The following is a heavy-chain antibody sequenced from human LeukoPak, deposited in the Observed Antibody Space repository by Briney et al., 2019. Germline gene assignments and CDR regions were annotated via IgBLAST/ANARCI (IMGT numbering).Heavy chain of an antibody. V-gene: IGHV3-23*01. CDR1: GFAFNTYS. J-gene: IGHJ4*02. CDR3: AKDRIAAAGTFFDY. D-gene: IGHD6-13*01. Sequence: GESLRLSCAASGFAFNTYSMNWVRQAPGKGLEWVSAISGSGGSTYYADSVKGRFTISRDNSKNTLYLQMNSLRAEDTAVYYCAKDRIAAAGTFFDYWGQGTLVTVSS. CDR2: ISGSGGST.